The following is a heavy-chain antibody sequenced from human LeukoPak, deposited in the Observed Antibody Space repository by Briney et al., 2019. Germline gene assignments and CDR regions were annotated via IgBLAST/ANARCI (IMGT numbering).Heavy chain of an antibody. D-gene: IGHD4-17*01. Sequence: SETLSLTCAVYGGSFSGYYWSWIRQPPGKGLEWIGEINHSGSTNYNPSLKGRVTISVDTSENQFSLKLSSVTAADTAVYYCARVLTTVTLFDYWGQGTLVTVSS. CDR2: INHSGST. CDR1: GGSFSGYY. CDR3: ARVLTTVTLFDY. J-gene: IGHJ4*02. V-gene: IGHV4-34*01.